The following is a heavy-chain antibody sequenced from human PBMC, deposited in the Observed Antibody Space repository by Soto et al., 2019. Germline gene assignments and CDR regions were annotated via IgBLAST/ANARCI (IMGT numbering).Heavy chain of an antibody. D-gene: IGHD3-22*01. CDR1: GGTFSSYA. Sequence: SVKVSCKASGGTFSSYAISWVRQAPGQGLEWMGGIIPIFGTANYAQKFQGRVTITADKSTSTAYMELSSLRSEDTAAYYCARKGTYYYDSSGYYYHNWFDPWGQGTLVTVSS. J-gene: IGHJ5*02. CDR2: IIPIFGTA. V-gene: IGHV1-69*06. CDR3: ARKGTYYYDSSGYYYHNWFDP.